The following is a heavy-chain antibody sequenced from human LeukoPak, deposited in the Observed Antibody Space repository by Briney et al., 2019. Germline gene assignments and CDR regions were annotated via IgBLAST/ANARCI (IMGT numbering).Heavy chain of an antibody. D-gene: IGHD5-24*01. CDR2: ISGSGGST. V-gene: IGHV3-23*01. CDR1: GFTFSSYA. J-gene: IGHJ3*02. CDR3: AKFTNYQGAFDI. Sequence: GGSLRLSCAASGFTFSSYAMSWVRQAPGKGLEWVSAISGSGGSTYYADSVKGRFTISRDNSKNTLYLQMNSLRAEDTAVFYCAKFTNYQGAFDIWGQGTMVTVSS.